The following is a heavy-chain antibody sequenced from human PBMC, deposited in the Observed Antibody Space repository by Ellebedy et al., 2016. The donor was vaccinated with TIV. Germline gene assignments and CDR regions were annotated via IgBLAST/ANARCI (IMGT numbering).Heavy chain of an antibody. CDR1: GYTLTELS. Sequence: AASVQVSCKVSGYTLTELSMHWVRLAPGKGLEWMCGFDPEDGETIYAQKFQRRVTMTEDTSTDTAYMELSSLRSEDTAVYDCATGAQATFGWLRDAGYNWFDPWGQGTLVTVSS. J-gene: IGHJ5*02. CDR2: FDPEDGET. CDR3: ATGAQATFGWLRDAGYNWFDP. V-gene: IGHV1-24*01. D-gene: IGHD5-12*01.